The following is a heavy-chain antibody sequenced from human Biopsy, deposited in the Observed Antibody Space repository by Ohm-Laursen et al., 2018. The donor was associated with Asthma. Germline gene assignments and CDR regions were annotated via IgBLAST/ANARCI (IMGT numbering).Heavy chain of an antibody. V-gene: IGHV3-30*05. CDR2: ISYDGNNQ. Sequence: SLRLSCAASGFTFRTYGMNWVRQTPGKGLEWLSSISYDGNNQRYADSVKGRFTISRDNSKNTVSPEMNSLRRDDTAVYFWARATVAAAGNDWGRGTLVTVSS. CDR1: GFTFRTYG. J-gene: IGHJ4*02. CDR3: ARATVAAAGND. D-gene: IGHD6-13*01.